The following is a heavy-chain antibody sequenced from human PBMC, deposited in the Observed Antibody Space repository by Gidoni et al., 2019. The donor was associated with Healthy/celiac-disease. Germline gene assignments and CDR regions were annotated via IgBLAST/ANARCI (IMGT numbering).Heavy chain of an antibody. V-gene: IGHV4-4*02. CDR1: GGSISSSYW. Sequence: QVQLQESGPALVKPSGTLSLTCPVSGGSISSSYWWSWVRQPPGKGLEWIGEIYHSGSTNYNPSLKSRVTISVDKSKNQFSLKLSSVTAADTAVYYCARSPYCSSTSCYQNWFDPWGQGTLVTVSS. J-gene: IGHJ5*02. D-gene: IGHD2-2*01. CDR2: IYHSGST. CDR3: ARSPYCSSTSCYQNWFDP.